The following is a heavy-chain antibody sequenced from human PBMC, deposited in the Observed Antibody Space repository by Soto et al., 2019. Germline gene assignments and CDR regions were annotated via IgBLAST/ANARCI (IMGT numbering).Heavy chain of an antibody. J-gene: IGHJ6*02. CDR2: IYYSGST. D-gene: IGHD3-22*01. V-gene: IGHV4-31*03. CDR3: ARDSPIRYYYDSSGYPGGMDV. Sequence: PSETLSLTCTVSGGSISSGGYYWSWIRQHPGKGLEWIGYIYYSGSTYYNPSLKSRVTISVDTSKNQFSLKLSSVTAADTAVYYCARDSPIRYYYDSSGYPGGMDVWGQGTTVTVSS. CDR1: GGSISSGGYY.